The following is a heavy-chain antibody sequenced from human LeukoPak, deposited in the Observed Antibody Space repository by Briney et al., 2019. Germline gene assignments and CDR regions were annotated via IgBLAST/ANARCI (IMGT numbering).Heavy chain of an antibody. CDR2: ISSSGEST. CDR1: GFILTYA. D-gene: IGHD3-22*01. CDR3: ASTLIRGTDY. V-gene: IGHV3-23*01. Sequence: GGSLRLSCEPSGFILTYAMSWVRPAPGKGLEWVSAISSSGESTYYAGSVKGRFTISRDNSKNTVYLHMNSLRVEDTAVYYCASTLIRGTDYWGQGTLVTVSS. J-gene: IGHJ4*02.